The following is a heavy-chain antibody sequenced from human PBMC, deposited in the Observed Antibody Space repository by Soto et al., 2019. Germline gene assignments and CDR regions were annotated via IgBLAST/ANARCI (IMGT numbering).Heavy chain of an antibody. D-gene: IGHD2-21*02. CDR2: ISGSGGST. Sequence: PGGSLRLSCAASGFTFSSYAMSWVRQAPGKGLEWVSAISGSGGSTYYADSVKGRFTISRDNSKNTLYLQMNSLRAEDTAVYYCAKDGSGDSTLWWYFDLWGRGTLVTVSS. V-gene: IGHV3-23*01. J-gene: IGHJ2*01. CDR1: GFTFSSYA. CDR3: AKDGSGDSTLWWYFDL.